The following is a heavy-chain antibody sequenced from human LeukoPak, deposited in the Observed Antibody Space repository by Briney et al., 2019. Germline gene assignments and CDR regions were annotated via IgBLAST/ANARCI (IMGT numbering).Heavy chain of an antibody. V-gene: IGHV3-30*18. Sequence: GGPLRLSCAASGFTFSTFCIHWVRQPPGKGLERVAAISPDGNSEYYADSVKGRFTIARDNSKNMIYLQMNSLRGEDSAVYYCAKVNNYDDYWGQGTLVTVSS. CDR2: ISPDGNSE. J-gene: IGHJ4*02. CDR3: AKVNNYDDY. CDR1: GFTFSTFC. D-gene: IGHD1/OR15-1a*01.